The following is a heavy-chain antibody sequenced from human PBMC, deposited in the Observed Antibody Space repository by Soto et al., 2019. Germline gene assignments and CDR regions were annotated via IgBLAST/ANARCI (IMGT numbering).Heavy chain of an antibody. V-gene: IGHV2-5*02. CDR3: AHKGGGDRILDF. D-gene: IGHD3-16*01. CDR2: IYWDDSK. CDR1: GFSLSTNGVG. Sequence: QITLKESGPTLVKPTQTLTLTCTFSGFSLSTNGVGVGWXXXXXXXALGLLSLIYWDDSKESCPSLRSRLTITKDTSKNQVVLTMTXMDXVDTATYYCAHKGGGDRILDFWGQGTLVTVSS. J-gene: IGHJ4*02.